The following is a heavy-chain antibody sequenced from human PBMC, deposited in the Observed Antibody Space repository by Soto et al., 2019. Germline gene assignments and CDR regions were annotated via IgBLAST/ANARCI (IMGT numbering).Heavy chain of an antibody. CDR3: TKARFYFDSSPYDS. V-gene: IGHV3-43D*03. CDR1: GFTFEDYA. Sequence: GGSLRLSCAASGFTFEDYALHWVRQSSGKGPEWVSLISADGYDPYYADSVKGRFTISRDNRKDSLYLQMNSLRPEDSAIYYCTKARFYFDSSPYDSWGQGTLVTVSS. J-gene: IGHJ4*02. D-gene: IGHD3-22*01. CDR2: ISADGYDP.